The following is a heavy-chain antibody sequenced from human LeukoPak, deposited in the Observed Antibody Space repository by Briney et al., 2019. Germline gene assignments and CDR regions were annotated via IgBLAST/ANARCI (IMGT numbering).Heavy chain of an antibody. V-gene: IGHV3-23*01. J-gene: IGHJ5*02. Sequence: GGSLRLSCAASGFTFNSYAMNWVRQAPGKGLDWVSAVSGSGGSTYYADSVKGRFTISRDNSKNTLYLQMNSLRAEDTAVYYCAKDLFEWLAGWFDPWGQGTLVTVSS. CDR3: AKDLFEWLAGWFDP. D-gene: IGHD3-3*01. CDR2: VSGSGGST. CDR1: GFTFNSYA.